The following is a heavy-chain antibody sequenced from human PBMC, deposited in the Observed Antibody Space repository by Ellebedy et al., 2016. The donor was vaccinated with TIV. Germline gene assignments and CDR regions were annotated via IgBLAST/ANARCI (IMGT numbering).Heavy chain of an antibody. CDR1: GFTFSHYA. V-gene: IGHV3-23*01. CDR2: ISGLGEAT. Sequence: GESLKISCAASGFTFSHYAISWVRQPPGKGLEWVSTISGLGEATFAADFVEGRFTISRDRSKNMVYLHMNRLRVEDTAVYFCATRGHTIGWFADWGQGTLVTVSS. CDR3: ATRGHTIGWFAD. J-gene: IGHJ5*02. D-gene: IGHD2-2*01.